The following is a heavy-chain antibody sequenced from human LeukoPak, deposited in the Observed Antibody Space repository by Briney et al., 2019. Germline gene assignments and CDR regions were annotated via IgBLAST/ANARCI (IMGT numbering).Heavy chain of an antibody. CDR1: SYSISSGSY. J-gene: IGHJ4*02. CDR3: ARVTYVDDMLYQYFDY. CDR2: IFHSGNS. Sequence: PSETLSLTCAVPSYSISSGSYWGWIRQSPGKGLEWVGSIFHSGNSYYNPSLKSRLTMSVDTSKNQFSLKLTSVTAADTALYYCARVTYVDDMLYQYFDYWGQGILVTVSS. D-gene: IGHD4-17*01. V-gene: IGHV4-38-2*01.